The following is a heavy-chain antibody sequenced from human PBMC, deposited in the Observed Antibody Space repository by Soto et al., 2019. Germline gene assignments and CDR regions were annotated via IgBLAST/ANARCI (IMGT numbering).Heavy chain of an antibody. D-gene: IGHD2-2*01. CDR2: IYYSGST. V-gene: IGHV4-39*01. CDR3: ARHERRAHCSSTSCYATHYFDY. J-gene: IGHJ4*02. Sequence: QLQLQESGPGLVKPSETLSLTCTVSGGSISSSSYYWGWIRQPPGKGLEWIGSIYYSGSTYYNPSLKSRVTISVDTSKNQFSLKLSSVTAADTAVYYCARHERRAHCSSTSCYATHYFDYWGQGTLVTVSS. CDR1: GGSISSSSYY.